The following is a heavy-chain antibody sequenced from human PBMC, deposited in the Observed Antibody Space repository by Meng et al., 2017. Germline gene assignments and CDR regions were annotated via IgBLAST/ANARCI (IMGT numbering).Heavy chain of an antibody. D-gene: IGHD3-22*01. Sequence: GESLKISCKGSGYSFTSYWIGWVRQMPGKGPEWMGIIYPGDSDTRYSPSFQGQVTISADKSISTAYLQWSSLKASDTAMYYCATTVLTYYYDSSGYYRDAFDIWGQGTMVTVSS. V-gene: IGHV5-51*01. CDR3: ATTVLTYYYDSSGYYRDAFDI. CDR2: IYPGDSDT. CDR1: GYSFTSYW. J-gene: IGHJ3*02.